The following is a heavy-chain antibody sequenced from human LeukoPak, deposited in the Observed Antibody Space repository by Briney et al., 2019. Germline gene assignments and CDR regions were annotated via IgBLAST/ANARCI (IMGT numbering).Heavy chain of an antibody. D-gene: IGHD3-10*01. CDR2: ISYDGSDT. V-gene: IGHV3-30*03. CDR3: ARSMVGGPLAYYGMDV. Sequence: GGSLRLSCAASGFTFSSYGMHWVRQAPGKGLEWVSVISYDGSDTYYADSVKGRFTISRDNYKNTLYLQMNSLRAGDTAVYYCARSMVGGPLAYYGMDVWGQGTTVTVSS. J-gene: IGHJ6*02. CDR1: GFTFSSYG.